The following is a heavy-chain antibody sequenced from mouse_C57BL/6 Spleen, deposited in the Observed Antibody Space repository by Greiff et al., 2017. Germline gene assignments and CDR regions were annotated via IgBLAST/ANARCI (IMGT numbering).Heavy chain of an antibody. CDR1: GFSLTSYG. J-gene: IGHJ3*01. V-gene: IGHV2-6*01. Sequence: VQLQESGPGLVAPSQSLSITCTVSGFSLTSYGVDWVRQSPGKGLEWLGVIWGVGSTNYTSALKSRLRISKDNSKSQVILKRNSRQLDATDMYVCSSGGGDGYSWFAYWGQGTLVTVSA. CDR3: SSGGGDGYSWFAY. CDR2: IWGVGST. D-gene: IGHD2-3*01.